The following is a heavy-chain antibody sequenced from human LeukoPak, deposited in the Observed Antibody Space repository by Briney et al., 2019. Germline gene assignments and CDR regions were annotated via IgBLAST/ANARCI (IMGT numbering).Heavy chain of an antibody. CDR2: IYSGGTT. D-gene: IGHD5-18*01. CDR3: ARGGYAHYYGMDV. V-gene: IGHV3-53*01. J-gene: IGHJ6*02. Sequence: GGSLRLSCAASGFTVSTNYMSWVRQAPGKGLEWVSVIYSGGTTNYADSVKGRFTTSRDNSKNTVYLQMNSLRAEDTAVYYCARGGYAHYYGMDVWGQGTTVTVSS. CDR1: GFTVSTNY.